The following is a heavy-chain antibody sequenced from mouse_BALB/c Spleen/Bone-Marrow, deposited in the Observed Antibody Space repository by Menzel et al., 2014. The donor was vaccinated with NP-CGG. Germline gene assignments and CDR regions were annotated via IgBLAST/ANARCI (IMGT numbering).Heavy chain of an antibody. CDR2: IDPANGNT. V-gene: IGHV14-3*02. Sequence: EVQLQQSGAELVKPGASVKLSCTASGFNIKDTYMYWVKQRPEQGLEWIGRIDPANGNTKYDPKFQDKATITADTSSNTAYLQLSSLTSEDTAVYYCARYYYGSSLFAYWGQGDSGHCLC. D-gene: IGHD1-1*01. CDR3: ARYYYGSSLFAY. J-gene: IGHJ3*01. CDR1: GFNIKDTY.